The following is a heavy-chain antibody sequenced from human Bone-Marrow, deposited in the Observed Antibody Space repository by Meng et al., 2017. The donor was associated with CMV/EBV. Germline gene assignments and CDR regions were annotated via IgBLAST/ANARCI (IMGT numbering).Heavy chain of an antibody. CDR2: IYYSGST. CDR3: ARETAGTAAFDY. J-gene: IGHJ4*02. V-gene: IGHV4-39*07. D-gene: IGHD6-13*01. Sequence: SETLSLTCTVSGGSISSSSYYWGWIRQPPGKGLEWIGSIYYSGSTYYNPSLKSRVTISVDTSKNQFSLKLSSVTAADTAVYYCARETAGTAAFDYWGQGTLVTVSS. CDR1: GGSISSSSYY.